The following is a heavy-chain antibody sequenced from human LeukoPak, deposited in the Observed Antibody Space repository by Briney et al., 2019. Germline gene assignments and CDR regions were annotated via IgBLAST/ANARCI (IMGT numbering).Heavy chain of an antibody. CDR2: IYTSGST. CDR3: ARELASDPHRLPFDP. D-gene: IGHD3-16*01. J-gene: IGHJ5*02. V-gene: IGHV4-4*07. Sequence: SETLSLTCTVSGGSISSDYWSWIRQPAGKGLEWVGRIYTSGSTNYNPSLKSRGTMSVDTSTNQFSLNLSSVPAADTAVYYCARELASDPHRLPFDPWGQGTLVTVSS. CDR1: GGSISSDY.